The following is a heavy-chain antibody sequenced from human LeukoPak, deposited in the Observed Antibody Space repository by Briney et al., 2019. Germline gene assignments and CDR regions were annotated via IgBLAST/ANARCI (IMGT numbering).Heavy chain of an antibody. J-gene: IGHJ4*02. D-gene: IGHD3-9*01. Sequence: GGSLRLSCAASGFTFRSYWMNWVRQAPGKGLVWVSRTNRDDSDTSYADSVKGRFTISRDKAKSTLYLQMNSLRVEDTAVYYCARSANYFDTSGQDYWGQGTLVTVSS. V-gene: IGHV3-74*01. CDR1: GFTFRSYW. CDR2: TNRDDSDT. CDR3: ARSANYFDTSGQDY.